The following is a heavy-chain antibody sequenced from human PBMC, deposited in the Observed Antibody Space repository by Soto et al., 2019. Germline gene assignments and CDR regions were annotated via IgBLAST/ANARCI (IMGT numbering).Heavy chain of an antibody. J-gene: IGHJ4*02. CDR1: GFTFSSYA. CDR2: ISGSGGST. CDR3: AKETNVDIVATIFYDY. V-gene: IGHV3-23*01. D-gene: IGHD5-12*01. Sequence: AGGSLRLSCAASGFTFSSYAMSWVRQAPGKGLEWVSAISGSGGSTYYADSVKGRFTISRDNSKNTLYLQMNSLRAEDTAVYYCAKETNVDIVATIFYDYWGQGTLVTVSS.